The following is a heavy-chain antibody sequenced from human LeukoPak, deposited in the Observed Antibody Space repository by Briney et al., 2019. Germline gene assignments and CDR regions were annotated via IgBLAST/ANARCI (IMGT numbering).Heavy chain of an antibody. V-gene: IGHV3-30-3*01. CDR2: ISYDGSNK. Sequence: GGPLRLSCAASGFTFSSYAMHWVRQAPGKGLEWVAVISYDGSNKYYADSVKGRFTISRDNSKNTLYLQMNSLRAEDTAVYYCARDMREPIYYYGMDVWGQGTTVTVSS. CDR1: GFTFSSYA. J-gene: IGHJ6*02. CDR3: ARDMREPIYYYGMDV. D-gene: IGHD1-26*01.